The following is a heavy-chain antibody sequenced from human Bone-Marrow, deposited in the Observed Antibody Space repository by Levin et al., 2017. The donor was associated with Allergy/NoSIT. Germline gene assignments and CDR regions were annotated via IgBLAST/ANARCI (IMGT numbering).Heavy chain of an antibody. V-gene: IGHV4-30-4*01. D-gene: IGHD3-22*01. CDR2: IYYTGNT. CDR1: GGSISSGEFY. CDR3: ARPNYDSHGGDAYDV. Sequence: SETLSLTCTVSGGSISSGEFYWSWIRHPPGKGLEWIGYIYYTGNTYYNPSFRGWLTISADTSKHQFSLNLSSVTAADTAVYYCARPNYDSHGGDAYDVWGQGTMVTVSS. J-gene: IGHJ3*01.